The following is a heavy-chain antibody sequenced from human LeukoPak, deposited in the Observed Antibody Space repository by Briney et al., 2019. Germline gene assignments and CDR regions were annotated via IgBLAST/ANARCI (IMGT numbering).Heavy chain of an antibody. CDR1: GFTFSIYA. V-gene: IGHV3-23*01. J-gene: IGHJ4*02. Sequence: PGGSLRLSCAASGFTFSIYAMSWVRQAPGKGLEWVASISGSGGSTYYTDPVNGRFTISRDNSKNTLYLQMNSLRAEDTAVYYCAKDRPNYYESNGDYYRRNGDYWGQGTLVTVSS. CDR2: ISGSGGST. D-gene: IGHD3-22*01. CDR3: AKDRPNYYESNGDYYRRNGDY.